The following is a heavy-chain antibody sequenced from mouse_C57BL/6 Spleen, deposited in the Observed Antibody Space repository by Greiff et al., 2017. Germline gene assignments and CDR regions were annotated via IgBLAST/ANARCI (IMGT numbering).Heavy chain of an antibody. CDR1: GYAFSSSW. J-gene: IGHJ2*01. CDR3: ARSGTAVEVPFDD. D-gene: IGHD1-1*01. V-gene: IGHV1-82*01. CDR2: IYPGGGDT. Sequence: VQLQQSGPELVKPGASVKISCKASGYAFSSSWMNWVKQRPGQGLEWIGRIYPGGGDTNYNGKFKGKATLTADTSSSTAYMQLSSLTSEDSAVYFCARSGTAVEVPFDDWGKGTTLTVSS.